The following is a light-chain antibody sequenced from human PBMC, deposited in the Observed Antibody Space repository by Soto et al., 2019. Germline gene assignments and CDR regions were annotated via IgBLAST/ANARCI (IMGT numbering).Light chain of an antibody. CDR1: QSLLHSNGYNY. V-gene: IGKV2-28*01. Sequence: DIVMTQSPLSLPVTPGEPASISGRSSQSLLHSNGYNYLDWYLQKPGQSPQLLIYLGSSRASGVPDRFSGSGSGTDFTLKISRVEAEDVGVYYCMQALQTPPTFGQGTKLEIK. CDR2: LGS. J-gene: IGKJ2*01. CDR3: MQALQTPPT.